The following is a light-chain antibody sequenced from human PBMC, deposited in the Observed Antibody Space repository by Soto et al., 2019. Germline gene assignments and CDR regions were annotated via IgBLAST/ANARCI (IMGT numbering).Light chain of an antibody. J-gene: IGKJ1*01. CDR3: HQRQSWPRT. CDR2: QTS. CDR1: QYINTR. V-gene: IGKV3-11*01. Sequence: EIVLTRAPATLTSLPAQRHTHSYMASQYINTRLAWYQHRPGQAPRLLIYQTSIRAAGIPARFSASGSGTDFTLTISDVQPEDFALYYCHQRQSWPRTFGQGTKVDIK.